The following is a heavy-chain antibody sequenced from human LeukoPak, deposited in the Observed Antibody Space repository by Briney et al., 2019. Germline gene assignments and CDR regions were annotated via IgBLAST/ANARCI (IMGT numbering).Heavy chain of an antibody. CDR3: VRDHVSPGLSNWFDP. D-gene: IGHD3-16*01. Sequence: PSETLSLTCTVSGYSISTGYYWDWIRQPPGKGLEWIGTFYHGGSTYYNPSLKSRVTISVDTSKNQFSLNLTSVTAADTAVYYCVRDHVSPGLSNWFDPWGQGTLVTVSS. J-gene: IGHJ5*02. CDR1: GYSISTGYY. V-gene: IGHV4-38-2*02. CDR2: FYHGGST.